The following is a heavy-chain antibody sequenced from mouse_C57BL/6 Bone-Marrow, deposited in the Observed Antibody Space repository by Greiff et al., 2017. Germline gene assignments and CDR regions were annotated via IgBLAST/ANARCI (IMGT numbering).Heavy chain of an antibody. CDR3: SRQVTTVLATKYFDV. CDR2: FSGGGGNI. D-gene: IGHD1-1*01. J-gene: IGHJ1*03. V-gene: IGHV5-9*01. Sequence: EVKLVESGGGLVKPGGSLKLPCAASGFTFSSYTMSWVRQTPEKRLQWVAAFSGGGGNIYYPDSVKGRFTISRDNDKNILYLQMSSLRSENTALYYCSRQVTTVLATKYFDVWGTRTTVTVSS. CDR1: GFTFSSYT.